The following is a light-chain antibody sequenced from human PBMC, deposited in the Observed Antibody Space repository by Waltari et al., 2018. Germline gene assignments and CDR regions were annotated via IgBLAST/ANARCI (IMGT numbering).Light chain of an antibody. J-gene: IGKJ2*01. CDR1: EDLGRY. CDR3: QVSHA. Sequence: DIQMTQSPSSLSASVGDRVTITCRASEDLGRYLKWYQQKPGKAPKLLIYTASTLERGVPSRFSCSGSVTDFALTISSLQPEDFATYYCQVSHAFGQGTKLEIK. V-gene: IGKV1-39*01. CDR2: TAS.